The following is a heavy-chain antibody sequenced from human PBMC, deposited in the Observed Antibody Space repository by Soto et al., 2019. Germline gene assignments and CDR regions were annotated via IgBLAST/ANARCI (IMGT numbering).Heavy chain of an antibody. V-gene: IGHV4-38-2*02. CDR2: IYHSGST. Sequence: SETLSLTCAVSGYSISSGYYWGWIRQPPGKGLEWIGSIYHSGSTYYNPSLKSRVTISVDTSKNQFSLKLSSVTAADTAVYYCARDESIAVAGYFDYWGQGTLVTVSS. CDR1: GYSISSGYY. J-gene: IGHJ4*02. CDR3: ARDESIAVAGYFDY. D-gene: IGHD6-19*01.